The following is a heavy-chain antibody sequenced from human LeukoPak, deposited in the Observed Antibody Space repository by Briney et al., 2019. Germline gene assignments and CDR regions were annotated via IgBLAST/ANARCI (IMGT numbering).Heavy chain of an antibody. CDR1: GFTFITHD. D-gene: IGHD2-2*03. Sequence: PGGSLKLSCAASGFTFITHDMSWVRQTPGQGLEWVSGISGSYAGRLGTQYYADSVQGRLTISSDNSNNAPYLQMHSLRAEDTAMYFCAKGGYFSFDMWGQGTKVTVSS. CDR2: ISGSYAGRLGTQ. CDR3: AKGGYFSFDM. J-gene: IGHJ3*02. V-gene: IGHV3-23*01.